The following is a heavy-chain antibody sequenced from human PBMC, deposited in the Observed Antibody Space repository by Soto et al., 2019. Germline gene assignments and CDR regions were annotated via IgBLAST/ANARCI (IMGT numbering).Heavy chain of an antibody. V-gene: IGHV3-43*01. CDR2: ISWDGGST. D-gene: IGHD6-19*01. Sequence: GGSLRLSCAASGFTFDDYTMHWVRQAPGKGLEWVSLISWDGGSTYYADSVKGRFTISRDNSKNSLYLQMNSLRTEDTALYYCAKDMAEGSSGSSNWGQGTLVTVSS. CDR1: GFTFDDYT. J-gene: IGHJ4*02. CDR3: AKDMAEGSSGSSN.